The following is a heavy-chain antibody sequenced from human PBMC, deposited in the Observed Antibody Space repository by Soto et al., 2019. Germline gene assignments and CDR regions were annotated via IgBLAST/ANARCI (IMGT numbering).Heavy chain of an antibody. CDR2: INTNGVNT. CDR1: GFTFSGYS. D-gene: IGHD6-19*01. J-gene: IGHJ4*02. Sequence: EVQLVESGGGLVQPGWSLRLSCAASGFTFSGYSMFWVRQAPGKGLEYVSAINTNGVNTFYAKSVKGRFTISRDNSKNTMYLQMDSLRAEDMAVYYCARGRVEDSSGWATYFDYWGQGTLVTVSS. CDR3: ARGRVEDSSGWATYFDY. V-gene: IGHV3-64*01.